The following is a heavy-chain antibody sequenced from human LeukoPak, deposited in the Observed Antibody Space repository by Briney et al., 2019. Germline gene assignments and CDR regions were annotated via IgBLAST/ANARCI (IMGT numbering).Heavy chain of an antibody. J-gene: IGHJ4*02. CDR1: GFTFSDEY. V-gene: IGHV3-11*03. CDR3: ARSRGAGPGAYIDY. CDR2: ISNSGTYT. D-gene: IGHD6-19*01. Sequence: KPGGALRLSCAASGFTFSDEYMSWIRQAPGKGLEWVSYISNSGTYTNYADSVRGRFTISRDNAKHSLYLQMNSLRAEDTAVYYCARSRGAGPGAYIDYWGQGTLVTVSS.